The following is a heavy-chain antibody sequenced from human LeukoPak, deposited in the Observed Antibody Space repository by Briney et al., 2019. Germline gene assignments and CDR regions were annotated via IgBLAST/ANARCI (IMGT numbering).Heavy chain of an antibody. CDR2: ISSSSSYI. CDR1: GFTFSSYS. CDR3: ARDRGHGDDGEVY. V-gene: IGHV3-21*01. D-gene: IGHD4-17*01. Sequence: PGGSLRLSCAASGFTFSSYSMNWVRQAPGKGLEWVSSISSSSSYIYYADSVKGRFTISRDNAKNPLYLQMNSLRAEDTAVYYCARDRGHGDDGEVYWGQGTLVTVSS. J-gene: IGHJ4*02.